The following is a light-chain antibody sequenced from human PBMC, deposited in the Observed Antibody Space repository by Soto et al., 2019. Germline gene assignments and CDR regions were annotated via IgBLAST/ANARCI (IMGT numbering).Light chain of an antibody. CDR2: EVS. CDR1: SSDVGGYDY. CDR3: SSYTSSSTYVV. Sequence: QSALTQPPSASGSPGQSVTISCTGTSSDVGGYDYVSWYQQRPGKAPKLLIHEVSNRPSGVSNRFSGSKSGNTASLTISGLQAEDEADYYCSSYTSSSTYVVFGGGTKLTVL. V-gene: IGLV2-14*01. J-gene: IGLJ2*01.